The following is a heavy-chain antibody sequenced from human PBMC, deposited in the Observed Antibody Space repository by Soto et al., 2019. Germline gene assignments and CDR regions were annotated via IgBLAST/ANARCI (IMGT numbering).Heavy chain of an antibody. CDR2: ISYDGSNK. CDR1: GFTFSSYG. J-gene: IGHJ6*03. D-gene: IGHD2-2*01. Sequence: GSLRLSCAASGFTFSSYGMHWVRQAPGKGLEWVAVISYDGSNKYYADSVKGRFTISRDNSKNTLYLQMNSLRAEDTAVYYCAKGLYCSSTSCYAAYYYMDVWGKGTTVTVSS. V-gene: IGHV3-30*18. CDR3: AKGLYCSSTSCYAAYYYMDV.